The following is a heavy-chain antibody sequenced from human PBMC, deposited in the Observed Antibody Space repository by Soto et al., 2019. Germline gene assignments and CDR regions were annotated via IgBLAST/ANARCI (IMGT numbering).Heavy chain of an antibody. CDR2: INHSGST. CDR3: ARGMYYDFWSGYYTGNYFDY. V-gene: IGHV4-34*01. J-gene: IGHJ4*02. CDR1: GGSFSGYY. Sequence: PSETLSLTCAVYGGSFSGYYWSWIRQXPXXXXXWIGEINHSGSTNYNPSLKSRVTISVDTSKNQFSLKLSSVTAADTAVYYCARGMYYDFWSGYYTGNYFDYWGQGTL. D-gene: IGHD3-3*01.